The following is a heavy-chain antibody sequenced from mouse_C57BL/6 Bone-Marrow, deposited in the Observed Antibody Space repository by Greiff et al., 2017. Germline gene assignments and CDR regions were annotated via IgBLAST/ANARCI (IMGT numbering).Heavy chain of an antibody. D-gene: IGHD3-2*02. CDR1: GFTFSSYG. CDR3: ARLDSSGYFDY. J-gene: IGHJ2*01. V-gene: IGHV5-6*02. Sequence: EVTLVESGGDLVKPGGSLKLSCAASGFTFSSYGMSWVRQTPDKRLEWVATISSGGSYTYYPDSVKGRFTISGDNAKNTLYLQMSSLKSEDTSRYYCARLDSSGYFDYWGQGTTLTVSS. CDR2: ISSGGSYT.